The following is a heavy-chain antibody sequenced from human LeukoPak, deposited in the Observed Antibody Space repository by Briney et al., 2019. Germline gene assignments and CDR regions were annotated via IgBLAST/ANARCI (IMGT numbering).Heavy chain of an antibody. V-gene: IGHV3-30*18. J-gene: IGHJ4*02. CDR2: TSSDLNVK. CDR3: AKSARGGYCTNGVCYSYY. Sequence: PGGSLRLSCAASGFTFRNYVIHWVRQAPGKGLEWVAVTSSDLNVKLYADSVKGRFTISRDNSKNTLYLQMNSLRAEDTAVYYCAKSARGGYCTNGVCYSYYWGQGTLVTVSS. D-gene: IGHD2-8*01. CDR1: GFTFRNYV.